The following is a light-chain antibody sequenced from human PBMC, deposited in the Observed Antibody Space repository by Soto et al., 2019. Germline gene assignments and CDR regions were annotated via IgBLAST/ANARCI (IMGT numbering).Light chain of an antibody. CDR2: AAS. CDR1: QSINNY. J-gene: IGKJ4*01. V-gene: IGKV1-39*01. CDR3: QQSYSSWLT. Sequence: DVHLAQSPSSLSAAVGDRVTITCRARQSINNYLNWYQQKPGEAPKLLVYAASTLQDGVPSRFSGSGSGTDFTLTISRMQPEDFAVYYCQQSYSSWLTFGGGTKVEI.